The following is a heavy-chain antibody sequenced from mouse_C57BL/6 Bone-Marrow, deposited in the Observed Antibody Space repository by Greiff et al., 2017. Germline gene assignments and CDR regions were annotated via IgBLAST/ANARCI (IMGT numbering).Heavy chain of an antibody. Sequence: EVQLVESGPGLVKPSQSLSLTCSVTGYSITSGYYWNWLRQFPGNKLEWVGHIRYGGSNNYHPPLQNRISITRDPSKHQFFLKLNAVTTEDTATYYCAREGFYGDYGDAMDYWGQGTSGTVSS. D-gene: IGHD2-13*01. CDR1: GYSITSGYY. CDR2: IRYGGSN. CDR3: AREGFYGDYGDAMDY. J-gene: IGHJ4*01. V-gene: IGHV3-6*01.